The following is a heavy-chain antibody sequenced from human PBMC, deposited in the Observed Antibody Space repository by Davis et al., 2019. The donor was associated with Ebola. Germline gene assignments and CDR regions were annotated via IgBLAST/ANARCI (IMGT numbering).Heavy chain of an antibody. V-gene: IGHV3-11*01. CDR3: ARTWEKLGWLDP. D-gene: IGHD7-27*01. CDR2: ISLSGTTT. CDR1: GFMFSDYY. J-gene: IGHJ5*02. Sequence: GESLKISCAASGFMFSDYYMTWIRQAPGRGLEWVSHISLSGTTTYYADSVKGRFTISRDNAKNSLYLQMNILRAEDTAIYYCARTWEKLGWLDPWGQGTLVTVSS.